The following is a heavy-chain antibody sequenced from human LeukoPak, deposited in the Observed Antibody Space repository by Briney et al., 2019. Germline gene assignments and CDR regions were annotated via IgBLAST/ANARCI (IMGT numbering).Heavy chain of an antibody. J-gene: IGHJ6*04. CDR3: AELGITMIGGV. Sequence: GGSLRLSCAASGFTFSSYEMNWARQAPGKGLEWVSYISSSGSTIYYADSVKDRFTISRDNAKNSLYLQMNSLRAEDTAVYYCAELGITMIGGVWGKGTTVTISS. V-gene: IGHV3-48*03. CDR2: ISSSGSTI. CDR1: GFTFSSYE. D-gene: IGHD3-10*02.